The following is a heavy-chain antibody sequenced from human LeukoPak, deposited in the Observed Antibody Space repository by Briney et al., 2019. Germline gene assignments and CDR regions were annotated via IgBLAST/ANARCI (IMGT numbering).Heavy chain of an antibody. Sequence: SSVKVSCKASGGTFSSYAISWVRQAPGQGLEWMGGIIPIFGTANYAQKLQGRVTITADESTSTAYMELSSLRSEDTAVYYCARRVDFWSGYYQGAKDYYYYMDVWGKGTTVTVSS. D-gene: IGHD3-3*01. CDR2: IIPIFGTA. CDR1: GGTFSSYA. J-gene: IGHJ6*03. V-gene: IGHV1-69*01. CDR3: ARRVDFWSGYYQGAKDYYYYMDV.